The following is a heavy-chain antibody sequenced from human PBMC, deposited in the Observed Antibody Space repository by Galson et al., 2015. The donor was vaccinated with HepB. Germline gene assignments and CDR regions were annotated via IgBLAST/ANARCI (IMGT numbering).Heavy chain of an antibody. J-gene: IGHJ1*01. CDR3: ARTTAAGIEFQH. CDR1: GDIVSSNSAA. CDR2: TYYRSKWYN. V-gene: IGHV6-1*01. Sequence: CAISGDIVSSNSAAWNWIRQSPSRGLEWLGRTYYRSKWYNDYAVSVKSRITINPDTSKNQFSLQLNSVTPENTAVYYCARTTAAGIEFQHWGQGTLVTVSS. D-gene: IGHD6-13*01.